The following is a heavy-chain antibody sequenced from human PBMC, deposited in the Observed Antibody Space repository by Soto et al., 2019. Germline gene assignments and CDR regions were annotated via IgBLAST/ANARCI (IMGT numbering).Heavy chain of an antibody. CDR3: ACLTGRDAFDI. V-gene: IGHV3-21*01. CDR2: ISSSSSYI. CDR1: GFTFSSYS. D-gene: IGHD7-27*01. Sequence: GESLKISCAASGFTFSSYSMNWVRQAPGKGLEWVSSISSSSSYIYYADSVKGRFTISRDNAKNSLYLQMNSLRAEDTAVYYCACLTGRDAFDIWGQGTMVTVSS. J-gene: IGHJ3*02.